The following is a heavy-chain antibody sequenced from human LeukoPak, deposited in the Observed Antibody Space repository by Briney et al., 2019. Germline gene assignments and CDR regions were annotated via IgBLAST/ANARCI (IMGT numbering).Heavy chain of an antibody. V-gene: IGHV4-4*07. Sequence: PSETLSLTCDVSGDFFRSYWWGWVRQPAGKGLEWIGRIYATGSTKFNPSLKSRLTLSMDTSTNQLSLKLTSVTAADTAVYFCARQGYTARYYFLDYWSQGTLVTVSS. CDR1: GDFFRSYW. D-gene: IGHD1-26*01. J-gene: IGHJ4*02. CDR2: IYATGST. CDR3: ARQGYTARYYFLDY.